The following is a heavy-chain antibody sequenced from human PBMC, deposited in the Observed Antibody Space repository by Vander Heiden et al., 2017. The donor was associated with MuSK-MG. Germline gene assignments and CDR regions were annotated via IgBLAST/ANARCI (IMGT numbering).Heavy chain of an antibody. V-gene: IGHV4-34*01. J-gene: IGHJ5*02. CDR1: GGSFSGYY. D-gene: IGHD3-10*01. CDR3: ATARILWFGELLNWFDP. Sequence: QVQLQQWGAGLLKPSETLSLTCAVYGGSFSGYYWSWIRQPPGKGLEWIGEINHSGSTNYNPSLKSRVTISVDTSKNQFSLKLSSVTAADTAVYYCATARILWFGELLNWFDPWGQGTLVTVSS. CDR2: INHSGST.